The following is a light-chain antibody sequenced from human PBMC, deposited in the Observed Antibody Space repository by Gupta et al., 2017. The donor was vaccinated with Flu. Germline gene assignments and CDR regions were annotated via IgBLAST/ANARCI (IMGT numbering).Light chain of an antibody. CDR2: AAS. CDR3: QQTYTDPPSLT. CDR1: QSVSSY. J-gene: IGKJ4*01. V-gene: IGKV1-39*01. Sequence: DIQMTQYPSSLSASVGDTITLSCRASQSVSSYLNWYQQKPGKAPRLLIYAASSLQSGVPSRFSGSGAVTDFTLTISSLQPEDFATYYCQQTYTDPPSLTFGGGTXVEI.